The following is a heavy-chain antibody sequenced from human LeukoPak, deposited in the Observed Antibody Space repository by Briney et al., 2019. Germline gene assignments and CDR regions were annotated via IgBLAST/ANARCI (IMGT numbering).Heavy chain of an antibody. Sequence: PSETLSLTCTVSGGSISSGGYYWSWIRQHPGKGLEWIGYIYYSGSTYYNPSLKSRVTISVDTSKNQFSLKLSSVTAADTAVYYCARDLGYGLGSSTNTDAFDILGQGTIVSVSS. D-gene: IGHD3-10*01. V-gene: IGHV4-31*03. CDR3: ARDLGYGLGSSTNTDAFDI. J-gene: IGHJ3*02. CDR1: GGSISSGGYY. CDR2: IYYSGST.